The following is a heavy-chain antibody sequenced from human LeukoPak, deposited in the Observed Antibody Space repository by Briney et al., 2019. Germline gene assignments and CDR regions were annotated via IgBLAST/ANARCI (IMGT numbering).Heavy chain of an antibody. J-gene: IGHJ4*02. Sequence: GGSLRLSCTASGFTFSDYAMNWIRQAPGKGLEWVSSISSSSDTIYYADSVKGRVTISRDNAKNSLLLQMNSLRAEDTAVYYCARDRLCSGGSCYSTDYWGQGTLVTVSS. V-gene: IGHV3-48*04. CDR1: GFTFSDYA. CDR2: ISSSSDTI. CDR3: ARDRLCSGGSCYSTDY. D-gene: IGHD2-15*01.